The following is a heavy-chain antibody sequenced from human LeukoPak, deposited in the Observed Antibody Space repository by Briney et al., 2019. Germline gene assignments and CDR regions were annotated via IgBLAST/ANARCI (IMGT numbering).Heavy chain of an antibody. V-gene: IGHV1-3*03. CDR3: ARGYYDSSGYYFDY. CDR1: GYTFTSYA. D-gene: IGHD3-22*01. J-gene: IGHJ4*02. CDR2: INAGNDNT. Sequence: EASVKVSCKASGYTFTSYAMHWVRQAPGQRLEWMGWINAGNDNTKYSQEFQGRVTITRDTSASTAYMELSSLRSEDMAVYYCARGYYDSSGYYFDYRGQGTLVTVSS.